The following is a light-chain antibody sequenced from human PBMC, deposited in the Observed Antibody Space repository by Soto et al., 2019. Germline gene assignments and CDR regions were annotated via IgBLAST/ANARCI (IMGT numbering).Light chain of an antibody. CDR1: QVISSA. Sequence: AIQLTQSPSSLSASVGDRVTITCRASQVISSALAWYQQKPGKAPKLLIYDASSLESGVPSRFSGSGSGTDFTLNISSLQPEDFATYYCQQFNSYPITFGQGTRLEIK. J-gene: IGKJ5*01. CDR2: DAS. CDR3: QQFNSYPIT. V-gene: IGKV1-13*02.